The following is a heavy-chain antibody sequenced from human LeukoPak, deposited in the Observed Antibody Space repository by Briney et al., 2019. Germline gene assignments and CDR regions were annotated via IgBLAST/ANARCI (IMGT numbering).Heavy chain of an antibody. CDR2: ISGSGGNT. V-gene: IGHV3-23*01. CDR1: GFTFSSYG. CDR3: AKDLKDYD. Sequence: RGTLRLSCAASGFTFSSYGMSWVRQVPGKGLEWVSAISGSGGNTYYADSVKGRFTISRDNSKNTLYLQMNSLRAEDTAVYYCAKDLKDYDRGQGSLVTVSS. J-gene: IGHJ4*02. D-gene: IGHD4-17*01.